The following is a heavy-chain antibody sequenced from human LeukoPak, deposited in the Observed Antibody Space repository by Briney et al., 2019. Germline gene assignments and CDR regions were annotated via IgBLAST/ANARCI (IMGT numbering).Heavy chain of an antibody. V-gene: IGHV3-21*01. Sequence: GGSLRLSCAASGFTFSSYSMNWVRQAPGKGLEWVSSISSSSSYIYYADSVKGRFTISRDNAKNSLYLQMNSLRAEDTAVYYCARAPSAVVVPAAIPTPGDYWGQGTLVTVSS. J-gene: IGHJ4*02. CDR2: ISSSSSYI. CDR3: ARAPSAVVVPAAIPTPGDY. D-gene: IGHD2-2*01. CDR1: GFTFSSYS.